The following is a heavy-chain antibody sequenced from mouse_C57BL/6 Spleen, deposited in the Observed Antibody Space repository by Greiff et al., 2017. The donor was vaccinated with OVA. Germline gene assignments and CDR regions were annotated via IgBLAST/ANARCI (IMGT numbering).Heavy chain of an antibody. CDR3: ASPSNYGAMDY. Sequence: EVQVVESGGGLVQPGGSLSLSCAASGFTFTDYYMSWVRQPPGKALEWLGFIRNKANGYTTEYSASVKGRFTISRDNSQSILYLQMNALGAEDSATYYCASPSNYGAMDYWGQGTSVTVSS. D-gene: IGHD2-5*01. CDR1: GFTFTDYY. V-gene: IGHV7-3*01. CDR2: IRNKANGYTT. J-gene: IGHJ4*01.